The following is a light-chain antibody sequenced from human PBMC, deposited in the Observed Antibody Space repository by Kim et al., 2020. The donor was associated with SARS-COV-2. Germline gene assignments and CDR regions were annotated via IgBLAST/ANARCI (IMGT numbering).Light chain of an antibody. J-gene: IGLJ1*01. CDR1: SSNIGAGHD. Sequence: QSVLTQPPSLSGAPGQRVTISCTGSSSNIGAGHDVHWYQQLPGTAPKLLVYDNNNRPSGVPYRFSGSKSGTSASLAITWLQAEDEADYYCQSYDTSLGTYVFGTGTKVTVL. V-gene: IGLV1-40*01. CDR2: DNN. CDR3: QSYDTSLGTYV.